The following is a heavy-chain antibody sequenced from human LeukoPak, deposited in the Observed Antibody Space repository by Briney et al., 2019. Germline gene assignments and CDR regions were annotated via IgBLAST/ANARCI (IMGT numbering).Heavy chain of an antibody. V-gene: IGHV3-7*01. CDR1: GFTFSSYW. D-gene: IGHD3-22*01. CDR2: IKQDGSEK. Sequence: GGSLRLSCAASGFTFSSYWMSWVRQAPVKGLEWVANIKQDGSEKYYVDSVKGRFTISRDNAKNSLYLQMNSLRAEDTAVYYCAGVGTYYDSSGYYYRPRYYHYYGMDVWGQGTTVTVSS. J-gene: IGHJ6*02. CDR3: AGVGTYYDSSGYYYRPRYYHYYGMDV.